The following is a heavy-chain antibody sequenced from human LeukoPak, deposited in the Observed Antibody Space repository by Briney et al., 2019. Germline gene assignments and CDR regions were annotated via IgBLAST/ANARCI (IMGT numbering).Heavy chain of an antibody. J-gene: IGHJ6*03. CDR3: ARANRVRYYYDSSGTDYYMDV. CDR1: GYTFTGYY. CDR2: INPNSGGT. D-gene: IGHD3-22*01. Sequence: ASVKVSCKASGYTFTGYYMHWVRQAPGQGLEWMGWINPNSGGTNYAQKFQGRVTMTRDTSISTAYMELSRLRSDDTAVYYCARANRVRYYYDSSGTDYYMDVWGKGTTVTVSS. V-gene: IGHV1-2*02.